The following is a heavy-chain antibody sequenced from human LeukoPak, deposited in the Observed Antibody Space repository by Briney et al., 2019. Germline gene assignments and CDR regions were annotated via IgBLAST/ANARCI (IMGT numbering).Heavy chain of an antibody. CDR2: IYSGGST. D-gene: IGHD2-15*01. J-gene: IGHJ3*02. V-gene: IGHV3-53*01. Sequence: GGSLRLSCAASGFTVSNNYMSWVRQAPGKGLEWVSAIYSGGSTFFADSVKGRFNIFRDNSKNTLYLQMNSLRTEDTAVYYSASGLRGYGIWGQGTRVTVSS. CDR3: ASGLRGYGI. CDR1: GFTVSNNY.